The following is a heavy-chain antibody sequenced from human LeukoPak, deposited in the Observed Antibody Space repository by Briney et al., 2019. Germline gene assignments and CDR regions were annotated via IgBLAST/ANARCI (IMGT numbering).Heavy chain of an antibody. V-gene: IGHV3-7*03. D-gene: IGHD2-15*01. Sequence: GGSLRLSCAVSGVTFRNYWMSWVRQAPGKGLEWAANIDKEGNERSYVASVEGRFTISRDNAKNSLYLQMNSLGAEDTAMYYCALYCSSANCHDAFDIWGRGTMVTVSS. J-gene: IGHJ3*02. CDR3: ALYCSSANCHDAFDI. CDR1: GVTFRNYW. CDR2: IDKEGNER.